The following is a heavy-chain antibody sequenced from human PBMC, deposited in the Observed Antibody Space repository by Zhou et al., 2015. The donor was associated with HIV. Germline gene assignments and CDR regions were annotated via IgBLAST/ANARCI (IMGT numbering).Heavy chain of an antibody. CDR2: IIPIFGTA. J-gene: IGHJ4*02. V-gene: IGHV1-69*01. D-gene: IGHD5-18*01. CDR1: GGTFSSYA. CDR3: AARGYSYGDKGYYFDY. Sequence: QVQLVQSGAEVKKPGSSVKVSCKASGGTFSSYAISWVRQAPGQGLEWMGGIIPIFGTANYAQKFQGRVTITADESTSTAYMELSSLRSEDTAVYYCAARGYSYGDKGYYFDYWGQGTLGHRLL.